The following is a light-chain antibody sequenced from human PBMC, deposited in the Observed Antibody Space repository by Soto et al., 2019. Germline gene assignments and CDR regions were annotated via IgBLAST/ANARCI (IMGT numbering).Light chain of an antibody. Sequence: DIQMTQSPSALSASIGDRVTITCRASQSIGTWLAWYQQKPGKAPNLMIYKASRLQSGVPSRFSGSGSGTEFTLTISSLQPDYFATYSCQQYNDYSPVTFGQGTRLEIK. V-gene: IGKV1-5*03. J-gene: IGKJ5*01. CDR1: QSIGTW. CDR3: QQYNDYSPVT. CDR2: KAS.